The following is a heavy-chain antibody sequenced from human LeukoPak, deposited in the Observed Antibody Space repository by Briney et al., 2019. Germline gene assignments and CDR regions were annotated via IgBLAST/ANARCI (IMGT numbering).Heavy chain of an antibody. CDR1: GGTFSSYA. D-gene: IGHD6-13*01. J-gene: IGHJ4*02. CDR2: IIPILGIA. V-gene: IGHV1-69*04. Sequence: SVKVSCKASGGTFSSYAISWVRQAPGQGLEWMGRIIPILGIANCAQKFQGRVTITADKSTSTAYMELSSLRSEDTAVYYCARDQWQQPFDYWGQGTLVTVSS. CDR3: ARDQWQQPFDY.